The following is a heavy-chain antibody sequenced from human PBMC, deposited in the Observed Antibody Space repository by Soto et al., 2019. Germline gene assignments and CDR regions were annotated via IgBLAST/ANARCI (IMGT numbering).Heavy chain of an antibody. CDR3: ARGHARSLYCSGGSCYSNWFDP. Sequence: GASVKVSCKASGYTFTGYYMHWVRQAPGQGLEWMGWINPNSGGTNYAQKFQGWVTMTRDTSISTAYMELSRLRSDDTAVYYCARGHARSLYCSGGSCYSNWFDPWGQGTLVTVSS. V-gene: IGHV1-2*04. D-gene: IGHD2-15*01. CDR1: GYTFTGYY. CDR2: INPNSGGT. J-gene: IGHJ5*02.